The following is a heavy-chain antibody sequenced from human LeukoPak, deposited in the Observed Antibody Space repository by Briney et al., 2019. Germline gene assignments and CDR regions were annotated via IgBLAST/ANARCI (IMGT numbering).Heavy chain of an antibody. D-gene: IGHD6-19*01. V-gene: IGHV1-2*06. CDR2: INPTSGGT. CDR3: ARVDGSSSGWFNKQYFQH. CDR1: GYTFTGYY. Sequence: ASVKVSCKASGYTFTGYYMHWVRQAPGQGLEWMGRINPTSGGTNYAQKFQGRVTMTRDTSISTAYMELSRLRSDDTAVYYCARVDGSSSGWFNKQYFQHWGQGTLVTVSS. J-gene: IGHJ1*01.